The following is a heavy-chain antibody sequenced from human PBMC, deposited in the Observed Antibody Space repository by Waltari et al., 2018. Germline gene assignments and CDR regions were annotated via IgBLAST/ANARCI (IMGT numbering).Heavy chain of an antibody. CDR1: GGSIRSGSYY. J-gene: IGHJ4*02. CDR3: ARGPGSGYGSGTNFDY. Sequence: QVQLQESGPGLVKPSQTLSLTRTVSGGSIRSGSYYWSWIRPPAGKGLEWMGYIYTSGSTNYNPSLKSRVTISVDTSKNQFSLKLSSVTAADTAVYYCARGPGSGYGSGTNFDYWGQGTLVTVSS. CDR2: IYTSGST. D-gene: IGHD3-10*01. V-gene: IGHV4-61*09.